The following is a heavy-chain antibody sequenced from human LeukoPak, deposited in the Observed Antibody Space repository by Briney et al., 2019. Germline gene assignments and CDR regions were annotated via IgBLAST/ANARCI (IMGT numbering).Heavy chain of an antibody. CDR1: GVSISSGSNY. CDR2: IYSSGST. J-gene: IGHJ3*02. CDR3: ARSDGYGLVGI. D-gene: IGHD3-10*01. V-gene: IGHV4-39*07. Sequence: SETLSLTCSVSGVSISSGSNYWGWIRQPPGETLECIGSIYSSGSTYYTPSLKSRVIILFDTAKNHFSLNLSSVTAADTAVYYCARSDGYGLVGIWGQGTMVTVSS.